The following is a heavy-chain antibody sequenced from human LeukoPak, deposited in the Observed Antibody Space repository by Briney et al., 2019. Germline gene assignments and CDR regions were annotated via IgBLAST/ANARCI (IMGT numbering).Heavy chain of an antibody. CDR3: ARDRRIAAAGYYYYGMDV. V-gene: IGHV3-33*08. D-gene: IGHD6-13*01. CDR2: IWYDGSNK. CDR1: GFTFSSYA. Sequence: GGSLRLSCAASGFTFSSYAMHWVRQAPGKGLEWVAVIWYDGSNKYYADSVKGRFTISRDNSKNTLYLQMNSLRAEDTAVYYCARDRRIAAAGYYYYGMDVWGQGTTVTVSS. J-gene: IGHJ6*02.